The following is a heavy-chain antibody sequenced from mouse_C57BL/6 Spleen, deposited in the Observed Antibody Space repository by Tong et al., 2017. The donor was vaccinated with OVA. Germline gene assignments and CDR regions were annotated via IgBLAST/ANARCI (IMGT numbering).Heavy chain of an antibody. CDR1: GFTFSDYG. V-gene: IGHV5-17*01. D-gene: IGHD2-1*01. J-gene: IGHJ4*01. Sequence: EVQLQESGGGLVKPGGSLKLSCAASGFTFSDYGMHWVRQAPEKGLEWVAYISSGSSTIYYADTVKGRFTISRDNAKNTLFLQMTSLRSEDTAMYYCANSYGNRRLDYWGQGTSVTDSS. CDR2: ISSGSSTI. CDR3: ANSYGNRRLDY.